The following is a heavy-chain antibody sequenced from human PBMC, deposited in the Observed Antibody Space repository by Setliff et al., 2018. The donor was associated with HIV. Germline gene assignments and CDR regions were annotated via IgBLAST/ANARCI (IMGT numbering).Heavy chain of an antibody. CDR3: ARGGVRGYSYGEAFDI. V-gene: IGHV1-69*13. D-gene: IGHD5-18*01. Sequence: SVKVSCKSSGGSFNTYAINWVRQAPGQGLEWMGGIISIFDKANYAQKFHGRLNITSDDSTRTVYSELNSLGSGDTAVYYCARGGVRGYSYGEAFDIWGQGTLVTVSS. CDR2: IISIFDKA. CDR1: GGSFNTYA. J-gene: IGHJ3*02.